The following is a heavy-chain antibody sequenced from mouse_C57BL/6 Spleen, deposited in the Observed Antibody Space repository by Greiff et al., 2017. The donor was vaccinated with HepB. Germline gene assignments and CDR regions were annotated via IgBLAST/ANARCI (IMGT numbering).Heavy chain of an antibody. D-gene: IGHD2-3*01. J-gene: IGHJ3*01. V-gene: IGHV2-2*01. Sequence: QVQLKESGPGLVQPSQSLSITCTVSGFSLTSYGVHWVRQSPGKGLEWLGVIWSGGSTDYNAAFISRLSISKDNSKSQVFFKMNSLQADDTAIYYCASATIYDGYPFAYWGQGTLVTVSA. CDR3: ASATIYDGYPFAY. CDR2: IWSGGST. CDR1: GFSLTSYG.